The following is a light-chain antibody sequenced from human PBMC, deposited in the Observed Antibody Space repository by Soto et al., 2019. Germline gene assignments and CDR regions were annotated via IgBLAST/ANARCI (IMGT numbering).Light chain of an antibody. CDR3: SSYTSSRTLYV. CDR2: EVT. J-gene: IGLJ1*01. CDR1: SSDVGGYNY. V-gene: IGLV2-14*01. Sequence: QSVLTQPASVSGSPGQSLTISCTGTSSDVGGYNYVSWYQQHPGKAPKLMIYEVTNRPSGVCNRFSGYKSGNTASLTISGLQAEDEADYYCSSYTSSRTLYVFGTGTKLTVL.